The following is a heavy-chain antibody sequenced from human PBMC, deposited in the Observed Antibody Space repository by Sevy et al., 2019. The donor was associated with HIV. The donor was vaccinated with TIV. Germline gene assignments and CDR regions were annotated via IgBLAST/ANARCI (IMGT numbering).Heavy chain of an antibody. D-gene: IGHD6-19*01. CDR1: GFTFIAFG. V-gene: IGHV3-23*01. Sequence: GWSLRLSCSASGFTFIAFGMTWVRQAPGKGLEWVSGISGGGAATAYADSVKGRFTISRDNSKNTLYLQMNSLTTADTAVYYCARYGRIPVAGPTWFDPWGLGTLVTVSS. J-gene: IGHJ5*02. CDR2: ISGGGAAT. CDR3: ARYGRIPVAGPTWFDP.